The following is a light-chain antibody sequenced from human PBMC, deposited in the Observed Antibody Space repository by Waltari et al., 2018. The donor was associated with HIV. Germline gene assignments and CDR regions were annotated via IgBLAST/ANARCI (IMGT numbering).Light chain of an antibody. CDR1: STDIGSYDL. J-gene: IGLJ2*01. Sequence: QSALTQPASVSGSPGQSITISCTGMSTDIGSYDLVSWYQPHPGKAPKPMIYEVTKRPSGVSNRFSGSKSGNTASLTISGLQAEDEADYHCCSYAGGITHVLFGGGTKLTVL. CDR3: CSYAGGITHVL. V-gene: IGLV2-23*02. CDR2: EVT.